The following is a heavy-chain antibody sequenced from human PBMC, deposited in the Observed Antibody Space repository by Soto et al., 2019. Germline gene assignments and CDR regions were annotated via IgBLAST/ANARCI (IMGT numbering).Heavy chain of an antibody. CDR3: ACQIYYDYVCGSYR. D-gene: IGHD3-16*02. V-gene: IGHV1-69*13. J-gene: IGHJ4*02. CDR1: GGTFSSYA. CDR2: IIPIFGTA. Sequence: SVKVSCKASGGTFSSYAISWVRQAPGQGLEWMGGIIPIFGTANYAQKFQGRVTITADESTSTAYMELSSLRSEDTAVYYCACQIYYDYVCGSYRWGQGTLVTVSS.